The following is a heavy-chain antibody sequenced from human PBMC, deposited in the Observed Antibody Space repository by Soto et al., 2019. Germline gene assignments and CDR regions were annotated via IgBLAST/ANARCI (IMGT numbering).Heavy chain of an antibody. CDR3: VRSVILSGGSYKGLIRLHYFDT. CDR2: INHSGST. V-gene: IGHV4-34*01. CDR1: AGSFSGYY. Sequence: PSETLSLTCAVYAGSFSGYYWSWIRQRPGKGLEWIGEINHSGSTNYNPSLKSRVTLSLDESKNEFSLNMDSVTAADTAIYYCVRSVILSGGSYKGLIRLHYFDTWGPGTLVTVS. J-gene: IGHJ4*02. D-gene: IGHD3-3*01.